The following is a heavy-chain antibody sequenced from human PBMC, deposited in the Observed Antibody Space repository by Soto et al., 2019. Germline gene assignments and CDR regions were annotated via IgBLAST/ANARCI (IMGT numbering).Heavy chain of an antibody. Sequence: SETLSLTCAVYGGSFIGYYWSWIRQPPGKGLEWIGEINHSGSTNYNPSLKSRVTISVDTSKNQFSLKLSSVTAADTAVYYCARGYYVWGSYRFGNTPSYYGMDVWGQGTTVTVSS. CDR3: ARGYYVWGSYRFGNTPSYYGMDV. V-gene: IGHV4-34*01. CDR2: INHSGST. CDR1: GGSFIGYY. J-gene: IGHJ6*02. D-gene: IGHD3-16*02.